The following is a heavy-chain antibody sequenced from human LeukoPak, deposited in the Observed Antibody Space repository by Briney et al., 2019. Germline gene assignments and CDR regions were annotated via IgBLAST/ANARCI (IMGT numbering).Heavy chain of an antibody. CDR1: GFSFSSYI. CDR3: GRDRVGGRGYSLDY. Sequence: GGSLRLSCVASGFSFSSYIMNWVRQAPGKGLEWVSYISGSGRTIYYADSAKGRFTISRDHAKNSLYLQMNSLRAEDTALYYCGRDRVGGRGYSLDYLGQGTLVTVSS. D-gene: IGHD5-18*01. J-gene: IGHJ4*02. V-gene: IGHV3-48*04. CDR2: ISGSGRTI.